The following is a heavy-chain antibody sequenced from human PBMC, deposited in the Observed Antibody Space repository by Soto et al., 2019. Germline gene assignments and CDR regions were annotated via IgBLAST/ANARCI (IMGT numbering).Heavy chain of an antibody. CDR1: GYTFTSYY. CDR3: ARDEGYYYGSGSYGYYYMDV. J-gene: IGHJ6*03. V-gene: IGHV1-46*03. CDR2: INPSGGST. Sequence: ASVKVSCKASGYTFTSYYMHWVRQAPGQGLEWMGIINPSGGSTSYAQRFQGRVTMTRDTSTNTVYMELSSLRSEDTAVYYCARDEGYYYGSGSYGYYYMDVWGKGTTVTVSS. D-gene: IGHD3-10*01.